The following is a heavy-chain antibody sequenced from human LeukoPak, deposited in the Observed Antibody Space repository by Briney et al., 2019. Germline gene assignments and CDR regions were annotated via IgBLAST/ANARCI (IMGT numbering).Heavy chain of an antibody. CDR2: IYYSGST. Sequence: SETLSLTCTVSGGSISSYYWSWIRQPPGKGLEWIGYIYYSGSTNYNPSLKSRVTISVDTSKNQFSLKLSSVTAADTAVYYCARAAPKSMDAFDIWGQGTMVTVSS. J-gene: IGHJ3*02. V-gene: IGHV4-59*01. CDR3: ARAAPKSMDAFDI. CDR1: GGSISSYY.